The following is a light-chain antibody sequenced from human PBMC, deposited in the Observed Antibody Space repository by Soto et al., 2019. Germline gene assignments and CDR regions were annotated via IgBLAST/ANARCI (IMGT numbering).Light chain of an antibody. Sequence: VVTKSPGTLSLSPGERSTLSCRASQTVRNNYLARYQQKPGQAPRLLIYDASSRATGIPDRFSGGGSGTDFTLTISRLEPEDFAVYYCQQFSSYPLTFGGGTKVDIK. CDR1: QTVRNNY. CDR3: QQFSSYPLT. V-gene: IGKV3-20*01. CDR2: DAS. J-gene: IGKJ4*01.